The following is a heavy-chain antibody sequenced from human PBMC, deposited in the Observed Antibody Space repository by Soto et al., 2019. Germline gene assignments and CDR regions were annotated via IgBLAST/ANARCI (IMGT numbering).Heavy chain of an antibody. J-gene: IGHJ6*03. Sequence: KTSETLSLTCTVSGGSISSSSYYWGWIRQPPGKGLEWIGSIYYSGSTHYNPSLKSRVTISVDTSKNQFSLKLSSVTAADTAVYYCASFGVGGVIVKNYYYMDVWGKGTTVTVSS. V-gene: IGHV4-39*01. D-gene: IGHD3-16*02. CDR2: IYYSGST. CDR1: GGSISSSSYY. CDR3: ASFGVGGVIVKNYYYMDV.